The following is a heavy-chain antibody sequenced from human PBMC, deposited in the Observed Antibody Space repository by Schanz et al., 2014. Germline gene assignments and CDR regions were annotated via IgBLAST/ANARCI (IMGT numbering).Heavy chain of an antibody. Sequence: QVHLVQSGAEVHKPGASLKISCKASGYTFTGYYMHWVRQAPGQGLEWMGRIIPILGIANYAQKFQGRVTITADRSTSTAYMELSSLRSEDTAVYYCARGYGDSPTDFWGQGTLVTVSS. D-gene: IGHD4-17*01. J-gene: IGHJ4*02. V-gene: IGHV1-69*09. CDR2: IIPILGIA. CDR1: GYTFTGYY. CDR3: ARGYGDSPTDF.